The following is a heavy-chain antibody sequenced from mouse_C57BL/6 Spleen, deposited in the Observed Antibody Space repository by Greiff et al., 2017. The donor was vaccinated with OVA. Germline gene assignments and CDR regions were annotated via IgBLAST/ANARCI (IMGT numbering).Heavy chain of an antibody. CDR2: INANNGGT. D-gene: IGHD3-2*02. CDR3: ARSTAQATFAMDY. J-gene: IGHJ4*01. Sequence: VHVKQSGPELVKPGASVKIPCKASGYTFTDYNMDWVKQSHGKSLEWIGDINANNGGTIYNQKFKGKATLTVDKSSSTAYMELRSLTSEDTAVYYCARSTAQATFAMDYWGQGTSVTVSS. CDR1: GYTFTDYN. V-gene: IGHV1-18*01.